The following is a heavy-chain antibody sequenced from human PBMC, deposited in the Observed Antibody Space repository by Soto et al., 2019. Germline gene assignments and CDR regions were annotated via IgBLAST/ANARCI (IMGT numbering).Heavy chain of an antibody. CDR1: GYTFTGYY. CDR2: INPNNGDT. Sequence: EEETHGASVKVSCKASGYTFTGYYLHWLRQAPGQGLEWMGWINPNNGDTNYAQNFQGRVTMTRDTSISTAYMELSGLRSDDTAVYYCARVHTYYYYSGSFDFWGQGTLVTVSS. D-gene: IGHD2-15*01. CDR3: ARVHTYYYYSGSFDF. J-gene: IGHJ4*02. V-gene: IGHV1-2*02.